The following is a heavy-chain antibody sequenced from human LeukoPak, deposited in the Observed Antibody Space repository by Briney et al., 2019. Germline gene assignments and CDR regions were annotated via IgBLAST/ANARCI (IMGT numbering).Heavy chain of an antibody. Sequence: GGSLRLSCAASGFTFSSYAMSWVRQAPGKGLEWVSAISGSGGSTYYADSVKGRFTISRDNSKNTLYLQMNSLRAEDTAVYYCAKAVTYYYGSGRQFDYWGQGTLVTVSS. CDR1: GFTFSSYA. J-gene: IGHJ4*02. CDR2: ISGSGGST. D-gene: IGHD3-10*01. CDR3: AKAVTYYYGSGRQFDY. V-gene: IGHV3-23*01.